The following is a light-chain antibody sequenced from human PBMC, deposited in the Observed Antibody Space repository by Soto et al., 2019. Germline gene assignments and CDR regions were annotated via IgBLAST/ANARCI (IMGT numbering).Light chain of an antibody. CDR2: AVS. Sequence: EIMMTQSPDTLSASPGERATLSCRASQSVSSNLAWYQQKPGQAPRLLIYAVSTRATGIPARFSGSGSGTEFTLTISSLQSEDFAVYYCQRYNKWPLTFGQGTKVEIK. V-gene: IGKV3-15*01. J-gene: IGKJ1*01. CDR1: QSVSSN. CDR3: QRYNKWPLT.